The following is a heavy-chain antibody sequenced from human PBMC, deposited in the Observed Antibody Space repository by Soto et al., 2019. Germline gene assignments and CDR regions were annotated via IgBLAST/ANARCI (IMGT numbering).Heavy chain of an antibody. CDR1: GFTFSSYS. CDR2: ISSSSSTI. V-gene: IGHV3-48*02. CDR3: ARDTSELEGYYYYYYYMDV. J-gene: IGHJ6*03. D-gene: IGHD2-2*01. Sequence: GGSLRLSCAASGFTFSSYSMNWVRQAPGKGLEWVSYISSSSSTIYYADSVKGRFTISRDNAKNSLYLQMNSLGDEDTAVYYCARDTSELEGYYYYYYYMDVWGKGTTVTVSS.